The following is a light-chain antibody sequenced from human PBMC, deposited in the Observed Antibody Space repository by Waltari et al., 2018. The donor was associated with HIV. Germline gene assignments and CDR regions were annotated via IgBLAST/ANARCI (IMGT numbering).Light chain of an antibody. CDR1: ESVSSN. CDR3: QQYNNWWT. V-gene: IGKV3-15*01. J-gene: IGKJ1*01. CDR2: GGS. Sequence: EIVMTQSPATLSVSPGERATLSCRASESVSSNLAWYQQKPGQAPRLLIYGGSTRATGIPARFSGRGSGTEFTLTISSLQSEDFAVYYCQQYNNWWTFGQGTKVEIK.